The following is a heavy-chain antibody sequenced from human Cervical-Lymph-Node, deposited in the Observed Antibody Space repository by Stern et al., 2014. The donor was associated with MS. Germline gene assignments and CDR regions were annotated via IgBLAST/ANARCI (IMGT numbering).Heavy chain of an antibody. V-gene: IGHV1-18*01. CDR3: ARDPGGYFHGMDV. J-gene: IGHJ6*02. D-gene: IGHD3-10*01. CDR1: GSTFSTYG. CDR2: ISGHNGNT. Sequence: QVQLVESGAEVKKPGASVKVFCKPSGSTFSTYGITWVRLAPGQGPEGMGRISGHNGNTNFAERFQGRLTMTTDTSTRTAYMELRSLRYDDTAVYFCARDPGGYFHGMDVWGQGTTVTVSS.